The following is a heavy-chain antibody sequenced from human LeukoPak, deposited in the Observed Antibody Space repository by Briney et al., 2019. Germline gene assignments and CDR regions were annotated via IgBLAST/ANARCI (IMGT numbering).Heavy chain of an antibody. J-gene: IGHJ5*02. CDR1: GYTFTSYD. CDR2: MNPNSGNT. D-gene: IGHD1-26*01. Sequence: GASVKVSRKASGYTFTSYDINWVRQATGQGLEWMGWMNPNSGNTGYAQKFQGRVTMTRNTSISTAYMELSSLRSEDTAVYYCARRGSGSYYDWFDPWGQGTLVTVSS. V-gene: IGHV1-8*01. CDR3: ARRGSGSYYDWFDP.